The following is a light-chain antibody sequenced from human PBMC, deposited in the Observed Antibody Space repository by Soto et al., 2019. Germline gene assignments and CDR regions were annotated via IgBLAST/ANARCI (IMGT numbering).Light chain of an antibody. Sequence: DIVLTQSPGTLSLSPGERASLSCRASQSVSSGHLAWYQQKPGQAPRLLIYGASSRATGIPDRFSGSGSGTDFTLTISRLEPEDYAVYYCQQFSSYPLTLGGGTKV. CDR1: QSVSSGH. CDR3: QQFSSYPLT. J-gene: IGKJ4*01. V-gene: IGKV3-20*01. CDR2: GAS.